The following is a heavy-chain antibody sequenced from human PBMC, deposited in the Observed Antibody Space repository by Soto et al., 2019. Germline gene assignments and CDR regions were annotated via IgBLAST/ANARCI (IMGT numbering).Heavy chain of an antibody. J-gene: IGHJ6*03. Sequence: QVQLQESGPGLVKPSETLSLTCTVSGGSISSYYWSWIRQPPGKGLEWIGYIYYSGSTNYNPSLKSRVTISVDTTKNQFSLKLSSVTAADTAVYYCARITGTDHYYYYYYMDVWGKGTTVTVSS. CDR2: IYYSGST. D-gene: IGHD1-7*01. CDR1: GGSISSYY. CDR3: ARITGTDHYYYYYYMDV. V-gene: IGHV4-59*08.